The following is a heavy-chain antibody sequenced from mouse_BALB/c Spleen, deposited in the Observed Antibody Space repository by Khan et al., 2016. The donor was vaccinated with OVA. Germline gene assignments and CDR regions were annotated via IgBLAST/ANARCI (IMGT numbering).Heavy chain of an antibody. CDR1: GFSLTDYA. CDR3: ARDPPYYSLDY. Sequence: VQLQESGPGLVAPSQSLSITCTVSGFSLTDYAVSWIRQPPGKGLEWLGVIWASGSKYYNSDLKPRLTTSKDNSKSQVFLKMSSLTSDDTAMYFCARDPPYYSLDYWGQGTSVTVSS. CDR2: IWASGSK. V-gene: IGHV2-6-5*01. J-gene: IGHJ4*01.